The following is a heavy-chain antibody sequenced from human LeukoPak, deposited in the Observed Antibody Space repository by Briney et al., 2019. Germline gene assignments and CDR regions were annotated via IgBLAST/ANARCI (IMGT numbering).Heavy chain of an antibody. CDR2: ISYDGSNK. J-gene: IGHJ4*02. CDR1: GFTFSSYG. CDR3: ARAFFGVGYFDY. D-gene: IGHD3-3*01. Sequence: GGSLRPSCAASGFTFSSYGMHWVRQAPGKGLEWVAAISYDGSNKYYADSVKGRFTISRDNSKNTLYLQMNSLRAEDTAVYYCARAFFGVGYFDYWRQGTLVTVSS. V-gene: IGHV3-30*03.